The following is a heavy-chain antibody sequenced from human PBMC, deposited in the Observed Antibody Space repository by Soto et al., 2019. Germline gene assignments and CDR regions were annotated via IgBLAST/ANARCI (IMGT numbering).Heavy chain of an antibody. Sequence: GGSLRLSCAASGFTFSSYGMHWVRQAPGKGLEWVAVIWYDGSNKYYADSVKGRFTISRDNSKNTLYLQMNSLRAEDTAVYYCARDADSSGYIPRADAFDIWGQGTMVTVS. CDR1: GFTFSSYG. CDR2: IWYDGSNK. D-gene: IGHD3-22*01. J-gene: IGHJ3*02. CDR3: ARDADSSGYIPRADAFDI. V-gene: IGHV3-33*01.